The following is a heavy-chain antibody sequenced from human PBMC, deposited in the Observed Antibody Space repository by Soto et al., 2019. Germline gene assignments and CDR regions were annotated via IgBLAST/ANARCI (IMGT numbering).Heavy chain of an antibody. Sequence: GGSLRLSCAASGFTFSSYAMSWVRQAPGKGLEWVSAISGSGGSTYYAGSVKGRFTISRDNSKNTLYLQMNSLRAEDTAVYYCAKGADYDFWSGYYQGGNWFDPWGQGTLVTVSS. V-gene: IGHV3-23*01. CDR1: GFTFSSYA. D-gene: IGHD3-3*01. J-gene: IGHJ5*02. CDR3: AKGADYDFWSGYYQGGNWFDP. CDR2: ISGSGGST.